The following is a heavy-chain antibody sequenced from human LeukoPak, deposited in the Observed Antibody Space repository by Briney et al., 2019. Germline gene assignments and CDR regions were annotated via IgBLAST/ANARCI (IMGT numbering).Heavy chain of an antibody. V-gene: IGHV4-39*07. J-gene: IGHJ4*02. CDR3: ARAVRGVVTAKSESYYFDY. CDR1: GGSISSSSYY. Sequence: SETLSLTCTVSGGSISSSSYYWGWIRQPPGKGLEWIGSIYYSGSTYYNPSLKSRVTISVDTSKNRFSLKLSSVTAADTAVYYCARAVRGVVTAKSESYYFDYWGQGTLVTVS. D-gene: IGHD2-21*02. CDR2: IYYSGST.